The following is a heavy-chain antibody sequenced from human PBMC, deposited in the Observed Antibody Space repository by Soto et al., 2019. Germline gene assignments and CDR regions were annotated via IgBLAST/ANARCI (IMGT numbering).Heavy chain of an antibody. D-gene: IGHD6-13*01. CDR1: GLTFISYG. J-gene: IGHJ4*02. V-gene: IGHV3-30*18. Sequence: LRCSCSASGLTFISYGIHCVRQAPGKGLEWVAVISYDGSNKYYADSVKGRFTISRDNSKNTLYLQMNSLRAEDTAVYYCAKGTAAAGTKTPVDYWGQGTLVNVSS. CDR2: ISYDGSNK. CDR3: AKGTAAAGTKTPVDY.